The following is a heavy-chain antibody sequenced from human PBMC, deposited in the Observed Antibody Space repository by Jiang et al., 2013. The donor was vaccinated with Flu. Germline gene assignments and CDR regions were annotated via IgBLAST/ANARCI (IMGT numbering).Heavy chain of an antibody. CDR1: GYSFLNYW. D-gene: IGHD1-1*01. Sequence: VQLVESGAEVKKPGESLKISCKGSGYSFLNYWIGWVRQMPGKGLEWVGIIYPRDSDIRYSPSFQGQVTISAGRSSSTAYLQWSSLKTSDSARYFXVRQSNYNYVDSWGQGTLVTGLL. J-gene: IGHJ4*02. V-gene: IGHV5-51*01. CDR2: IYPRDSDI. CDR3: VRQSNYNYVDS.